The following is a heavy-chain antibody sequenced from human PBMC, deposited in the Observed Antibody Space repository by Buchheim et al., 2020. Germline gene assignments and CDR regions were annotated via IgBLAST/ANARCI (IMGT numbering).Heavy chain of an antibody. CDR1: GGSIITSFNY. Sequence: QLQLQESGPGLVKPSETLSLTCSVSGGSIITSFNYWGWIRQRPGMGLEWIGSIHHSGRTHYNSSLSSRLAMSVDTSKNEFSLKMSSVTAADTAVYYCWRAYCGDGCYRVEMFQNWGQGTL. V-gene: IGHV4-39*01. J-gene: IGHJ1*01. CDR2: IHHSGRT. D-gene: IGHD2-21*02. CDR3: WRAYCGDGCYRVEMFQN.